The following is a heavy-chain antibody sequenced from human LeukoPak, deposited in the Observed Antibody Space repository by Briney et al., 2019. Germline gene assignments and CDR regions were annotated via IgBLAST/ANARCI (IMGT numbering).Heavy chain of an antibody. Sequence: PSETLSLTCTVSGGSISSYYWSWIRQPPGKGLEWIGYIYYSGSTNYNPSLKSRVTISVDTSKNQFSLKLSSVTAADTAVYYCARDRGFMVRGSRRGYDDYYYYMDVWGKGTTVTISS. CDR1: GGSISSYY. CDR3: ARDRGFMVRGSRRGYDDYYYYMDV. V-gene: IGHV4-59*12. D-gene: IGHD3-10*01. CDR2: IYYSGST. J-gene: IGHJ6*03.